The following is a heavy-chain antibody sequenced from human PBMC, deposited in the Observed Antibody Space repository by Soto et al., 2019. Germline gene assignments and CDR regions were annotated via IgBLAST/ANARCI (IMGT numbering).Heavy chain of an antibody. D-gene: IGHD4-17*01. CDR2: IYWNDDT. CDR3: AHRGYGNYPRDNWFDL. Sequence: SGPTLVNPTQTLTLTCTFSGFSLTTAGAGVGWIRQPPGKALEWLALIYWNDDTRYSPSLKSRLTITKDTSKNQVVLRMTNMDPVDTATYYCAHRGYGNYPRDNWFDLWGQGILVTVSS. CDR1: GFSLTTAGAG. V-gene: IGHV2-5*01. J-gene: IGHJ5*02.